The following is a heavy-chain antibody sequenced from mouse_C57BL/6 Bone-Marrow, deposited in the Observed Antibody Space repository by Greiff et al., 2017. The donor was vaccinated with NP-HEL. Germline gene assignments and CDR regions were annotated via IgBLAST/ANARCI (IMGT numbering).Heavy chain of an antibody. CDR3: AREGGYYGSPFAY. CDR1: GYSITSGYY. Sequence: EVKLQESGPGLVKPSQSLSLTCSVTGYSITSGYYWNWIRQFPGNKLEWMGYINYDGNTDYNPSLKNRFSITRDTSKNQFFLKLMSVTTEDTATYYCAREGGYYGSPFAYWGQGTLVTVTA. CDR2: INYDGNT. V-gene: IGHV3-6*01. J-gene: IGHJ3*01. D-gene: IGHD1-1*01.